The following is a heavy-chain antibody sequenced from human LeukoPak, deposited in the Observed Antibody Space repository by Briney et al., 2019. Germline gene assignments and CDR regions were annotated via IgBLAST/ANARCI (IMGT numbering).Heavy chain of an antibody. CDR2: ISYDGSNK. V-gene: IGHV3-30*03. D-gene: IGHD5-18*01. Sequence: GGSLRLSCAASGFTFSSYGMHWVRQAPGKGLEWVAVISYDGSNKYYADSVKGRFTISRDNRKNSLYLQMNSLRVEDTAVYFCASGLTAMLTAEGGFDYWGQGTLVTVSS. J-gene: IGHJ4*02. CDR1: GFTFSSYG. CDR3: ASGLTAMLTAEGGFDY.